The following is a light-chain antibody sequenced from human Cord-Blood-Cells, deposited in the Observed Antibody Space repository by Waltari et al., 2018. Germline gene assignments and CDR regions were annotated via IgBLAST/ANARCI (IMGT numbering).Light chain of an antibody. Sequence: QSALTQPASVSGSPGQSITISCTGTSRDVGGHNYVSWYQQHPGQAPKLMIYDVSNRPSGVSNRFAGSKSGNTASLTISGLQAEDEADYYCSSYTSSSTWVFGGGTKLTVL. CDR1: SRDVGGHNY. CDR3: SSYTSSSTWV. J-gene: IGLJ3*02. V-gene: IGLV2-14*03. CDR2: DVS.